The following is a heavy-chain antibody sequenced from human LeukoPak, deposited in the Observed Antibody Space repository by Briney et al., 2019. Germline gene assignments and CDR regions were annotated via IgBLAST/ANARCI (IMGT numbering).Heavy chain of an antibody. Sequence: SETLSLTCTVSGDSISHHYYNWIRQPPGKGLEWIGFAHYSGNTFYNPSLNSRVTLSVDTSKNQFSLRLTSVTAADTAVYFCAQWGESSALRVNAFDMWGQGTLVTVSS. CDR2: AHYSGNT. CDR3: AQWGESSALRVNAFDM. D-gene: IGHD3-3*01. V-gene: IGHV4-59*11. J-gene: IGHJ3*02. CDR1: GDSISHHY.